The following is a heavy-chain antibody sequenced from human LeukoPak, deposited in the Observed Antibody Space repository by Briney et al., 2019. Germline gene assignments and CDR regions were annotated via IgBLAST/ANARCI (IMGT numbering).Heavy chain of an antibody. J-gene: IGHJ4*01. CDR1: GVAFSDFP. CDR2: VVPGFAIT. V-gene: IGHV1-69*02. CDR3: ARNVAAGVPGPLGGSADVDH. D-gene: IGHD3-16*01. Sequence: ASVKLSCKTSGVAFSDFPITWVRLAPGHGLEWLGRVVPGFAITHLAPKFQDRLTITADKSASTVYMELRSLTSDDTAIYYCARNVAAGVPGPLGGSADVDHWGRGSLVTVSS.